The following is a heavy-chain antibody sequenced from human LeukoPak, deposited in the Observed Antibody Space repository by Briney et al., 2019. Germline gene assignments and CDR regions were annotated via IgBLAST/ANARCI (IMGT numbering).Heavy chain of an antibody. D-gene: IGHD2-2*01. CDR3: ARDHCSSISCHSGAFDI. J-gene: IGHJ3*02. V-gene: IGHV4-34*01. CDR2: IEHSGST. CDR1: GGSFSDYY. Sequence: TSETLSLTCAVYGGSFSDYYWSWIRQPPGKGLEWIGEIEHSGSTNYNPSLKSRVTISVDTSKNQFSLKLSSVTAADTAVYYCARDHCSSISCHSGAFDIWGQGTMVTASS.